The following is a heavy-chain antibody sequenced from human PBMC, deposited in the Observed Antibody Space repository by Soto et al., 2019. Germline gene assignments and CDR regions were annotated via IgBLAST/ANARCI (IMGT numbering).Heavy chain of an antibody. CDR2: IYSSGST. Sequence: LSLTCTVSGGSFNSYYWSWIRQSPEKGLGWIGYIYSSGSTNYNPSLKSRVTISVDTSKNQFSLKLSSVTAADTAVYYCARQYCSSTRCYQYFDYSGQGTPVTVSS. J-gene: IGHJ4*02. D-gene: IGHD2-2*01. CDR1: GGSFNSYY. V-gene: IGHV4-59*08. CDR3: ARQYCSSTRCYQYFDY.